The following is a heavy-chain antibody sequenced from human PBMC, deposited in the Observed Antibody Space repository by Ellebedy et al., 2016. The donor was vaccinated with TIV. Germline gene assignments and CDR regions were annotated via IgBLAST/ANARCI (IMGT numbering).Heavy chain of an antibody. Sequence: SETLSLTCTVSGGSISSYYWSWIRQPPGKGLEWIGYIYYSGSTNYNPSLKSRVTISVDTSKNQFSLKLSSVTAADTAVYYCARVVAVAGHDQLNYGMDVWGQGTTVTVSS. D-gene: IGHD6-19*01. CDR1: GGSISSYY. V-gene: IGHV4-59*12. J-gene: IGHJ6*02. CDR2: IYYSGST. CDR3: ARVVAVAGHDQLNYGMDV.